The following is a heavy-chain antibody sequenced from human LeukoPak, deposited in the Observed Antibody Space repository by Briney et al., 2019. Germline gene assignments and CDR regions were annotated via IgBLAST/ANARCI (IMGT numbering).Heavy chain of an antibody. CDR1: GFTFSSYG. Sequence: PGGSLRLSCAASGFTFSSYGMHWVRQAPGKGLEWVAFIRYDGSNKYYADSVKGRFTISRDNSKNTLYLQMNSLRAEDTAVYYCAKDGSRAEYSSGWQDAFDIWGQGTIVTVSS. D-gene: IGHD6-19*01. CDR3: AKDGSRAEYSSGWQDAFDI. J-gene: IGHJ3*02. V-gene: IGHV3-30*02. CDR2: IRYDGSNK.